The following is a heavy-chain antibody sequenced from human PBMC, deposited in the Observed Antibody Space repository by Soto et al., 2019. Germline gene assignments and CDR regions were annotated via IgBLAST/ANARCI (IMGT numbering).Heavy chain of an antibody. J-gene: IGHJ4*02. CDR2: FYHSGTT. Sequence: SETLSLTCTVSGDSIKNYFWSWVRQPPGKGLKWIGHFYHSGTTNYSPALKSRVTISIDQSKNQFSLRLNSVTAADTAVYFCARDPGYCTNGVCPIFDFWGQGIPVTVSS. D-gene: IGHD2-8*01. CDR3: ARDPGYCTNGVCPIFDF. V-gene: IGHV4-59*01. CDR1: GDSIKNYF.